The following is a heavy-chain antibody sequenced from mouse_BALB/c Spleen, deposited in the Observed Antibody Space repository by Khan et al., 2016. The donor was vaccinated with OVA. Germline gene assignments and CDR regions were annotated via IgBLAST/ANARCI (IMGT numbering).Heavy chain of an antibody. V-gene: IGHV1-77*01. D-gene: IGHD1-2*01. CDR2: IYPVSGDI. Sequence: QVQLQQSGAELARPGASVKLSCKASGYTFTDYYINWMKQRTGQGLEWIGEIYPVSGDIYYNEKFKGKVTLTADKSSSTAYMQLSSLTSEASAVYFCARRNYFGYTFAYWGQGTLVTVSA. J-gene: IGHJ3*01. CDR1: GYTFTDYY. CDR3: ARRNYFGYTFAY.